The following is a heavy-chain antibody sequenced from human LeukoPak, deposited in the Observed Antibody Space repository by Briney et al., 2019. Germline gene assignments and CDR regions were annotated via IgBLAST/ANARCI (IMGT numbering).Heavy chain of an antibody. D-gene: IGHD2-15*01. J-gene: IGHJ5*02. Sequence: SETLSLTCTVSGGSISSSSYYRGWIRQPPGKGLEWIGSIYYSGSTYYNPSLKSRVTISVDTSKNQFSLKLSSVTAADTAVYYCARHAGYCSGGSCYPANWFDPWGQGTLVTVSS. CDR1: GGSISSSSYY. CDR2: IYYSGST. CDR3: ARHAGYCSGGSCYPANWFDP. V-gene: IGHV4-39*01.